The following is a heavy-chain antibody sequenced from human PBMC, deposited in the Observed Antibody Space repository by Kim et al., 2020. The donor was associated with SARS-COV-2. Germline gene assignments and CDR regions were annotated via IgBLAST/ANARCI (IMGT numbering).Heavy chain of an antibody. CDR3: ARGFYGSGSYYPYYYYGMDV. V-gene: IGHV3-53*01. Sequence: GGSLRLSCAASGFTVSSNYMSWVRQAPGKGLEWVSVIYSGGSTYYADSVKGRFTISRDNSKNTLYLQMNSLRAEDTAVYYCARGFYGSGSYYPYYYYGMDVWGQGTTVTVSS. D-gene: IGHD3-10*01. CDR2: IYSGGST. J-gene: IGHJ6*02. CDR1: GFTVSSNY.